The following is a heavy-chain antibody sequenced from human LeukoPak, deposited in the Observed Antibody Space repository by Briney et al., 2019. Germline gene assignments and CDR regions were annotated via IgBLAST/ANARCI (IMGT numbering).Heavy chain of an antibody. J-gene: IGHJ5*02. D-gene: IGHD3-16*01. V-gene: IGHV4-34*01. CDR2: INHSGST. Sequence: SETLSLTCAVYGWSFSGYSWSWIRQPPGKGLEWIGEINHSGSTIYNPSPKSRVTISVDTSKKQFSLKLSSVTAADTAVYYCARGRLLMWFDPWGQGTLVTVSS. CDR3: ARGRLLMWFDP. CDR1: GWSFSGYS.